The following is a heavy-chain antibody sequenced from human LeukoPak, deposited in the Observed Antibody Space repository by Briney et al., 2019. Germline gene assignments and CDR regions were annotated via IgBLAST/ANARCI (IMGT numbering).Heavy chain of an antibody. CDR3: ARRSSSGWYPDYYYYYMDV. V-gene: IGHV3-30*04. CDR2: IRYDGTNK. CDR1: GFTFSSYA. D-gene: IGHD6-19*01. J-gene: IGHJ6*03. Sequence: PGGSLRLSCAASGFTFSSYAMHWVRQAPGKGLEWVAFIRYDGTNKYYADSVKGRFTISRDNSKNTLYLKMNSLRGEDTAVYYCARRSSSGWYPDYYYYYMDVWGKGTTVTISS.